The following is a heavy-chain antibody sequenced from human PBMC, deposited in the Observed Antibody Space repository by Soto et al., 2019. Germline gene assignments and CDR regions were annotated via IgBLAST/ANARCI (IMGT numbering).Heavy chain of an antibody. CDR1: GYTFTSYG. V-gene: IGHV1-18*01. Sequence: ASVKVSCKASGYTFTSYGISWVRQAPGQGLEWMVRISADNGNTIYAQKIQDRVTMTTNTSTSTAYMELRSLRDDDTAMYYCARTGDNYYYFDFWGQGTPVTVSS. J-gene: IGHJ4*02. CDR3: ARTGDNYYYFDF. CDR2: ISADNGNT. D-gene: IGHD1-1*01.